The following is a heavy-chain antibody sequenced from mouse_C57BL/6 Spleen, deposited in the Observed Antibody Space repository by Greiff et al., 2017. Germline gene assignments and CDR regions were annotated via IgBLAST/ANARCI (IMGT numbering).Heavy chain of an antibody. CDR1: GYTFTSYW. V-gene: IGHV1-52*01. J-gene: IGHJ4*01. CDR2: IDPSDSET. CDR3: AREDSSGRSYAMDY. D-gene: IGHD3-2*02. Sequence: QVQLQQPGAELVRPGSSVKLSCKASGYTFTSYWMHWVKQRPIQGLEWIGNIDPSDSETHYNQKFKDKATLTVDKSSSTAYMQLSSLTSADSAVYYCAREDSSGRSYAMDYWGQGTSVTVSS.